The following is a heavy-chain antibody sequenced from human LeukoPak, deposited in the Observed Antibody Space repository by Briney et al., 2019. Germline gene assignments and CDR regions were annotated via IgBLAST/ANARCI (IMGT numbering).Heavy chain of an antibody. J-gene: IGHJ4*02. V-gene: IGHV3-30*02. Sequence: VGALRLSCAASGFTFSSYGMHWGRQAPGKGLEWVAFIRYDVSNKYYADSVKGRFTISRDNSKNTLYLQMNSLRAEDTAVYYCAPLWFGELSGYWGQGTLVTVSS. CDR2: IRYDVSNK. D-gene: IGHD3-10*01. CDR1: GFTFSSYG. CDR3: APLWFGELSGY.